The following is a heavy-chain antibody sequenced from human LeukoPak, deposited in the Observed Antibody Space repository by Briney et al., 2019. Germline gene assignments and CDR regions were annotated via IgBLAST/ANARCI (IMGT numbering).Heavy chain of an antibody. V-gene: IGHV1-8*03. Sequence: ASVKVSCKASGGTFSSYAISWFRQATGQGLEWMGWMNPNSGNTGYARKFQGRVSLTRDTSISTAYMELSSLRSEDTAVYYCAKNPALTGEFDSWGQGTLVTVSS. CDR1: GGTFSSYA. J-gene: IGHJ4*02. CDR3: AKNPALTGEFDS. D-gene: IGHD7-27*01. CDR2: MNPNSGNT.